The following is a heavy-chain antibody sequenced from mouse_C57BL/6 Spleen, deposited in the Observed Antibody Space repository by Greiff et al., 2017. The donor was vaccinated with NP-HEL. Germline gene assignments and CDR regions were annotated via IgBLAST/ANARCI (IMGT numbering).Heavy chain of an antibody. CDR1: GYTFTSYW. CDR2: IHPNSGST. Sequence: QVQLQQPGAELVKPGASVKLSCKASGYTFTSYWMHWVKQRPGQGLEWIGMIHPNSGSTNYNEKFKSKATLTVDKSSSTAYMQLSSLTSEDSAVYYCARLVGRGDFDYWGQGTTLTVSS. J-gene: IGHJ2*01. V-gene: IGHV1-64*01. D-gene: IGHD1-1*02. CDR3: ARLVGRGDFDY.